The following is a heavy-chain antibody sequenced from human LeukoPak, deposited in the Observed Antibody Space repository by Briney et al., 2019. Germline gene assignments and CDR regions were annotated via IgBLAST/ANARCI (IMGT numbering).Heavy chain of an antibody. D-gene: IGHD4-17*01. J-gene: IGHJ4*02. CDR3: ARDRAYGDYEIDY. CDR2: ISSSSSYI. CDR1: GFTFSSYE. Sequence: GGSLRLSCAASGFTFSSYEMNWVRQAPGKGLEWVSSISSSSSYIYYADSVKGRFTISRDNAKNSLYLQMNSLRAEDTAVYYCARDRAYGDYEIDYWGQGTLVTVSS. V-gene: IGHV3-21*01.